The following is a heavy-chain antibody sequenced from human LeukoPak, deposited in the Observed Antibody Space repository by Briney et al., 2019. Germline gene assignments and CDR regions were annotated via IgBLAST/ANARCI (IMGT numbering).Heavy chain of an antibody. Sequence: SETLSLTCTVSGGSISSSSYYWGWIRQPPGKGLEWIGSIYYSGSTYYNPSLKSRVTISVDTSKNQFSLKLSSVTAADTAVYYCARILYDFWSGYYYGMDVWGQGTTVTVSS. D-gene: IGHD3-3*01. CDR1: GGSISSSSYY. V-gene: IGHV4-39*01. CDR2: IYYSGST. CDR3: ARILYDFWSGYYYGMDV. J-gene: IGHJ6*02.